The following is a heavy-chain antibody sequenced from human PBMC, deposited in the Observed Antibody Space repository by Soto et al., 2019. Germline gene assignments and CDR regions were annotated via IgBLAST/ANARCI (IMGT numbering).Heavy chain of an antibody. J-gene: IGHJ5*02. CDR3: ASRGYSYGSTFNNWFDP. D-gene: IGHD5-18*01. CDR1: GGSVSGGSYY. Sequence: PSETMSLTCTVSGGSVSGGSYYWSWIRQPPGKGLEWIGYIYYSGSTNYNPSLKSRVTISVDTSKNQFSLKLSSVTAADTAVYYCASRGYSYGSTFNNWFDPWGQGTLVTVSS. CDR2: IYYSGST. V-gene: IGHV4-61*01.